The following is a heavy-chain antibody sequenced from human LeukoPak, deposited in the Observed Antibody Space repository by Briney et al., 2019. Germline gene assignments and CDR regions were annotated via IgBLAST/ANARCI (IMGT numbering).Heavy chain of an antibody. CDR3: GMSGDRVPLQDDVFDV. J-gene: IGHJ3*01. Sequence: GESLEIYCKGSGYSFTSYCIGWVRQMPGKGLEWMGIIYPGDSGPTYSPSFQGQVTISVDKSINTAYLQWSSLQASDTAMYYCGMSGDRVPLQDDVFDVWGQGTMVTVST. CDR2: IYPGDSGP. D-gene: IGHD1-26*01. V-gene: IGHV5-51*01. CDR1: GYSFTSYC.